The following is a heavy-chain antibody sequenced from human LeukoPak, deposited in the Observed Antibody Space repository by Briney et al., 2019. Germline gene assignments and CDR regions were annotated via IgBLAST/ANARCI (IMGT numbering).Heavy chain of an antibody. CDR2: FDPEDGET. CDR1: GYTLTELS. J-gene: IGHJ5*02. CDR3: AIYFLHYYGSGSYYPNWFDP. V-gene: IGHV1-24*01. D-gene: IGHD3-10*01. Sequence: ASVKVSCKVSGYTLTELSMHWVRQAPGKGLEWMGGFDPEDGETIYAQKFQGGVTMTEDTSTDTAYMELSSLRSEDTAVYYCAIYFLHYYGSGSYYPNWFDPWGQGTLVTVSS.